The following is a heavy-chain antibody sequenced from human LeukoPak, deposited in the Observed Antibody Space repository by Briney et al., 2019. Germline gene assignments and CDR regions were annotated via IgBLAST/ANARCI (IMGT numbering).Heavy chain of an antibody. J-gene: IGHJ5*02. CDR1: GYSISRGYS. D-gene: IGHD6-19*01. CDR3: ARRSSVAGTRFGFDP. V-gene: IGHV4-38-2*02. Sequence: PSETLSLTCTVSGYSISRGYSWGWIRRPPGKGLEWIGNIYHSGSTNYSPSLKSRVTISVDTSKNQFSLKLSSVTAADTAVYYCARRSSVAGTRFGFDPWGQGTLVTVSS. CDR2: IYHSGST.